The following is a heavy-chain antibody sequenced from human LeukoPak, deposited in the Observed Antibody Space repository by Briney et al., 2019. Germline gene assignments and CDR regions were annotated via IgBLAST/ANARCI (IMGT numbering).Heavy chain of an antibody. CDR1: GFTFSSYS. V-gene: IGHV3-21*01. CDR2: ISSSSSYI. CDR3: ARDLKGEVNPMDY. J-gene: IGHJ4*02. D-gene: IGHD1-14*01. Sequence: PGGSLRLSCAASGFTFSSYSMNWVRQAPGKGLEWVSSISSSSSYIYYADSVKGRFTISRDNAKNSLYLQMNSLRAEDTAVYYCARDLKGEVNPMDYWGQGTLVTVSS.